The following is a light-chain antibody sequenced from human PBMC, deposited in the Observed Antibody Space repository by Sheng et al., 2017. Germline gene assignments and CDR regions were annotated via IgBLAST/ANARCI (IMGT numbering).Light chain of an antibody. V-gene: IGKV1-39*01. CDR2: GAS. J-gene: IGKJ1*01. CDR1: QSVNKY. CDR3: QQSHTTPRT. Sequence: DIQMTQSPSSLSASVGDRVTITCRASQSVNKYLNWYQQKSGQAPKLLIYGASRLQSGVPSRFSGSGSGTDYSLTISSLQPEDFATYYCQQSHTTPRTFANGT.